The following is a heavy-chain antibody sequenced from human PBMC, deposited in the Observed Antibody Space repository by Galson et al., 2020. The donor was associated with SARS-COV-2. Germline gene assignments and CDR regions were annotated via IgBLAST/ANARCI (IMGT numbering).Heavy chain of an antibody. CDR2: IWYDGSKK. V-gene: IGHV3-33*01. D-gene: IGHD3-10*01. CDR1: GFTFSSYG. J-gene: IGHJ4*02. CDR3: ARDRGYHGSGSRSLEY. Sequence: GGSLRLSCAASGFTFSSYGMHWARQGPGRGLEWVAMIWYDGSKKYYADSVKGRFTISRDNSQNTVYLQMDSLRTEDTAVYYCARDRGYHGSGSRSLEYWGQGSLVTVSS.